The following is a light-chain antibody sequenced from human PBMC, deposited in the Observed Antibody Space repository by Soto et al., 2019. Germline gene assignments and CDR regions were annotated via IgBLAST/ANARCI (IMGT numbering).Light chain of an antibody. V-gene: IGLV2-14*01. J-gene: IGLJ2*01. CDR2: EVS. CDR1: SSDIGRYNY. CDR3: GSFTISNTLV. Sequence: QSVLTQPASVSGSPGQSITISCTGTSSDIGRYNYVSWYQQHPGEAPKLIIYEVSDRPSGISNRFSGSKSGNTASLTISGLQAEDEADYYCGSFTISNTLVFGGGTKVTVL.